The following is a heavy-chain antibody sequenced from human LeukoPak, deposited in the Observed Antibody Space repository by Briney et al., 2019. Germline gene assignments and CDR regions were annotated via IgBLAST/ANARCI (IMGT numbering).Heavy chain of an antibody. Sequence: GRSLGLSCAASGFTFSSYAMSWVRQAPGKGLEWVSAISGSGGSTYYADSVKGRFTISRDNSKNTLYLEMNSLSAEDTAVYYCAKEYYYDSSGYPFIWGQGTMVTVSS. CDR2: ISGSGGST. CDR3: AKEYYYDSSGYPFI. V-gene: IGHV3-23*01. CDR1: GFTFSSYA. D-gene: IGHD3-22*01. J-gene: IGHJ3*02.